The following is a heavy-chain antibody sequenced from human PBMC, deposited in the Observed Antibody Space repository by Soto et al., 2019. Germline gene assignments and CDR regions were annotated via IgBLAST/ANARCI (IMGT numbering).Heavy chain of an antibody. CDR3: ARGLRYFDWLYNLGGMDV. V-gene: IGHV4-61*08. J-gene: IGHJ6*02. CDR1: VGSISSGGYY. CDR2: IYYSGST. D-gene: IGHD3-9*01. Sequence: SETLSLTGTVSVGSISSGGYYWSWILQHPGKGLEWIGYIYYSGSTNYNPSLKSRVTISVDTSKNQFSLKLSSVTAADTAVYYCARGLRYFDWLYNLGGMDVWGQGTTVTVSS.